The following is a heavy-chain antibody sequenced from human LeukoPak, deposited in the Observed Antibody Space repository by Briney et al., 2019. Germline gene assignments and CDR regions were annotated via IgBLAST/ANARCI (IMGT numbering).Heavy chain of an antibody. J-gene: IGHJ6*03. CDR3: AKGSKLLLFTRDHHMDV. CDR2: IRHDGSNE. D-gene: IGHD1-7*01. Sequence: GGSLRLSCAASGFTFSSYGMHWVRQAPGKGLEWVAFIRHDGSNEYYADSVKGRFTISRDNSKNTLYLQMNSLRTEDTAVYYCAKGSKLLLFTRDHHMDVWGKGTTVTISS. V-gene: IGHV3-30*02. CDR1: GFTFSSYG.